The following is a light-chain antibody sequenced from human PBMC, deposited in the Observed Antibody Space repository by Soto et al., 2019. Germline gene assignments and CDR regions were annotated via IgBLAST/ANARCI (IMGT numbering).Light chain of an antibody. CDR2: VNSDGSH. CDR3: QTWDTGIQV. Sequence: QLVLTQSPSASASLGASVKFTCTLSSGHSNYAIAWHQQQPQKGPRYLMKVNSDGSHSKGDGIPDRFSGSSSGAERYLTISCLQSEDEADYYCQTWDTGIQVFGGGTKLTVL. J-gene: IGLJ2*01. V-gene: IGLV4-69*01. CDR1: SGHSNYA.